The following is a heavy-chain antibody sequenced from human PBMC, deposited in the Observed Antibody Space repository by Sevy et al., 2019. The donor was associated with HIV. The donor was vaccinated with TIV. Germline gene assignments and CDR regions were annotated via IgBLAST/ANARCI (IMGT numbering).Heavy chain of an antibody. CDR2: INQDGSVQ. Sequence: GGSLRLSCAPSGFTFNIYWMSWVRQAPGKELEWVANINQDGSVQYYVDSVKGRFTISRDNAKNSVYLQMNSLRVEDTSIYYCARIGYSSSANDYWGQGTLVTVSS. D-gene: IGHD6-13*01. V-gene: IGHV3-7*01. J-gene: IGHJ4*02. CDR3: ARIGYSSSANDY. CDR1: GFTFNIYW.